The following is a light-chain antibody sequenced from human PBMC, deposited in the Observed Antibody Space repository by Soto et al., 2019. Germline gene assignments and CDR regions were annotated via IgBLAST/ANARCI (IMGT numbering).Light chain of an antibody. CDR2: GAS. CDR1: QSIANS. Sequence: EIVLTQSPGTLSLSPGERASLSCRASQSIANSLAWYQQKPGQAPRLLIFGASNRATGIPDRFSGSGSGTDVTLTISRLEPEDFAVYHCQQYGGSPRTFGQGTKVDIK. J-gene: IGKJ1*01. V-gene: IGKV3-20*01. CDR3: QQYGGSPRT.